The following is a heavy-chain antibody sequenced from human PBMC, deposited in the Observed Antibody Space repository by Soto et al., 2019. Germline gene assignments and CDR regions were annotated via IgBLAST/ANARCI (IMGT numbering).Heavy chain of an antibody. CDR1: GGSISSYY. J-gene: IGHJ3*02. D-gene: IGHD6-6*01. CDR2: IYYSGST. Sequence: SETLSLTCTVSGGSISSYYWSWIRQPPGKGLEWIGYIYYSGSTNYNPSLKSRVTISVDTSKNQFSLQLNSVTPEDTAVYYCARELRIAARQIDAFDIWGQGTMVTVSS. CDR3: ARELRIAARQIDAFDI. V-gene: IGHV4-59*12.